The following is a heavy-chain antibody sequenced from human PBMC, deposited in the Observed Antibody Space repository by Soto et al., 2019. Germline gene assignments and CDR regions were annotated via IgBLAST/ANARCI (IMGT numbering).Heavy chain of an antibody. J-gene: IGHJ4*02. CDR1: GFTFSSYA. Sequence: PGGSLRLSCAASGFTFSSYAMHWVRQAPGKGLEWVAVMSYDGSNKYYADSVKGRFTISRDNSKNTLYLQMNSRRAEDTAVYYCAKAPSIVLPAPHDYWGQGTLVTVSS. D-gene: IGHD3-22*01. V-gene: IGHV3-30*18. CDR2: MSYDGSNK. CDR3: AKAPSIVLPAPHDY.